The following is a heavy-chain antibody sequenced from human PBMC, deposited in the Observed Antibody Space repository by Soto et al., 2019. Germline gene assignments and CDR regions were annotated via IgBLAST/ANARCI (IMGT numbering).Heavy chain of an antibody. CDR2: INPYNGNT. CDR3: ARDWFGIDY. J-gene: IGHJ4*02. Sequence: QVQLVQSGAEVKKPGASVKVSCKASGYTFTSYGISWVRQAPGQGLEWMGWINPYNGNTNYAQKLQGRVTMTTDTSSNTAYIELRSRRSDDTAVYYCARDWFGIDYWGQGTLVTVSS. V-gene: IGHV1-18*01. CDR1: GYTFTSYG. D-gene: IGHD3-16*01.